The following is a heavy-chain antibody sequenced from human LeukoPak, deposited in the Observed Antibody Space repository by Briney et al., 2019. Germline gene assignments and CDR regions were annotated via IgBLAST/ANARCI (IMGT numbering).Heavy chain of an antibody. CDR1: GGSISSYY. V-gene: IGHV4-59*01. J-gene: IGHJ6*02. CDR3: ARGKIYGMDV. Sequence: PSETLSLTCTVSGGSISSYYWSWIRQPPGKGLEWIGYIYYSGSTNYNPSLKSRVTISVDTSKNQFSLKLGSVTAADTAVYYCARGKIYGMDVWGQGTTVTVSS. CDR2: IYYSGST.